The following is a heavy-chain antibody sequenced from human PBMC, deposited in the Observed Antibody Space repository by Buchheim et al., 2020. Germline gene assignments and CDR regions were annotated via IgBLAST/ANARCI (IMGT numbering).Heavy chain of an antibody. D-gene: IGHD2-2*01. CDR1: GGTFSSYT. CDR3: ARDGCSSTSCYSSWFDP. CDR2: INPSGGST. Sequence: QVQLVQSGAEVKKPGSSVKVSCKASGGTFSSYTISWVRQAPGQGLEWMGIINPSGGSTSYAQKFQGRVTMTRDTSTSTVYMELSSLRSEDTAVYYCARDGCSSTSCYSSWFDPWGQGTL. J-gene: IGHJ5*02. V-gene: IGHV1-46*01.